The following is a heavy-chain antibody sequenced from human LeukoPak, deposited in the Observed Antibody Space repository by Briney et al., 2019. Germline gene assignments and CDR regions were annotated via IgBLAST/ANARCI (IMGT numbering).Heavy chain of an antibody. CDR3: ARDNPGGVVAATSCFDP. J-gene: IGHJ5*02. D-gene: IGHD2-15*01. Sequence: PSETLSLTCTVSGGSISSYYWSWIRQPPGKGLEWIGYIYYSGSTNYNPSLKSRVTISVDTSKNQFSLKLSSVTAADTVVYYCARDNPGGVVAATSCFDPWGQGTLVTVSS. CDR1: GGSISSYY. V-gene: IGHV4-59*01. CDR2: IYYSGST.